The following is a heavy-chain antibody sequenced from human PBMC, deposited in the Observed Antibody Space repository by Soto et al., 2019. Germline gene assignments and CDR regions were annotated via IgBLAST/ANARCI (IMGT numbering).Heavy chain of an antibody. Sequence: QVQLVESGGGVVQPGRSLRLSCAASGFPFSTYALHWIRQAPGKGLEWVAVISYHGLTTYYADPVQGRFTISRDNSENTLYLQMNSLRAEDTAVYYCPTDPRVLTPEDYCFDHWGQGTLVTVSS. V-gene: IGHV3-30-3*01. CDR1: GFPFSTYA. CDR2: ISYHGLTT. CDR3: PTDPRVLTPEDYCFDH. J-gene: IGHJ4*02.